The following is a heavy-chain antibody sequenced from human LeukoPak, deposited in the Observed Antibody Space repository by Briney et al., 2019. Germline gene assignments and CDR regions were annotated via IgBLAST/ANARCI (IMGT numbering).Heavy chain of an antibody. J-gene: IGHJ4*02. Sequence: GGSLRLSCAASGFTFSSYAMHWVRQAPGKGLEWVAVISYDGSNKYYADSVKGRFTISRDNSKNTLYLQMNSLRAEDTAVYYCARAGGKSGSYLAPDYWGQGTPVTVSS. CDR1: GFTFSSYA. V-gene: IGHV3-30-3*01. CDR3: ARAGGKSGSYLAPDY. CDR2: ISYDGSNK. D-gene: IGHD1-26*01.